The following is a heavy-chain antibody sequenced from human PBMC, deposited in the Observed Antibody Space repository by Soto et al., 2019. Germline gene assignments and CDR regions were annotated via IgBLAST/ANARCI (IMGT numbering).Heavy chain of an antibody. V-gene: IGHV4-4*02. CDR2: IFHSGGT. D-gene: IGHD5-18*01. Sequence: SETLSLTCAVSGGSIRTDNWWTWVRQPPGKGLEWIAEIFHSGGTNYNPSLKSRVTISVDMSRNQFSLKLSSVTAADTAVYYCAAHRGNTYGPLDDWGQGNLVTGSS. CDR3: AAHRGNTYGPLDD. CDR1: GGSIRTDNW. J-gene: IGHJ4*02.